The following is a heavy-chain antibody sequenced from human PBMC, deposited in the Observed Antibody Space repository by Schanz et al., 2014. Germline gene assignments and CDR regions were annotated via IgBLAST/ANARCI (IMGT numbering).Heavy chain of an antibody. V-gene: IGHV3-30*02. CDR3: AKDVDFWSGYYLDY. Sequence: VQLVESGGGLVQPGGSLRLSCSASGFTFNSYAMSWVRQAPGKGLEWVAVMWNDGIKTHYADSGKGRFTISRDNSKSTLYLQMNSLRSEDTAVYYCAKDVDFWSGYYLDYWGQGTLVTVSS. CDR1: GFTFNSYA. J-gene: IGHJ4*02. D-gene: IGHD3-3*01. CDR2: MWNDGIKT.